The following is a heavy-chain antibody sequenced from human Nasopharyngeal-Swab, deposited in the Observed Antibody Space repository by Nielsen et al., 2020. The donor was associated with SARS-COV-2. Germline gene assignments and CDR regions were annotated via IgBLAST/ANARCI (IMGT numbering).Heavy chain of an antibody. J-gene: IGHJ6*03. CDR1: GFTFSSYS. V-gene: IGHV3-48*04. CDR2: ISSSSSTI. Sequence: GGSLRLSCAASGFTFSSYSMNWVRQAPGKGLEWVSYISSSSSTIYYADSVKGRFTISRDNAKNSLYLQMNSLRAEDTAVYYCARDNRWRDRYDSSGGYYYYYMDVWGKGTTVTVSS. CDR3: ARDNRWRDRYDSSGGYYYYYMDV. D-gene: IGHD3-22*01.